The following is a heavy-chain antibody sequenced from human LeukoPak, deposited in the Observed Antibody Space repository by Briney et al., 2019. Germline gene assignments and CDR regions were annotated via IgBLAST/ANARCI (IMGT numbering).Heavy chain of an antibody. Sequence: PSETLSLTCTVSGVSISNSSYYWGWIRQPPGKGLEWIGSIYYSGNTYYTPSLKSRVTISVDTSKNHFSLKLSSVTAADTAVYYCARGGVLLGIDYWGQGTLVTVSS. D-gene: IGHD2-8*02. CDR1: GVSISNSSYY. CDR2: IYYSGNT. V-gene: IGHV4-39*02. CDR3: ARGGVLLGIDY. J-gene: IGHJ4*02.